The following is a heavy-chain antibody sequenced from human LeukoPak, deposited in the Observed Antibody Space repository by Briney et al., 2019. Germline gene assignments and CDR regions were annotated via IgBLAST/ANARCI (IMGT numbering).Heavy chain of an antibody. J-gene: IGHJ5*02. Sequence: PSETLSLTCTVSGYSISSGYDWGWIRQPPGKGLEWIGSIYYRRTTYYNPSLKSRVTISIDTSKNQFSLKMNSVTAADTAVYYCARQGVGAYCPSGTCVPFGPWGQGTLVTVSS. CDR1: GYSISSGYD. V-gene: IGHV4-38-2*02. D-gene: IGHD3-10*01. CDR2: IYYRRTT. CDR3: ARQGVGAYCPSGTCVPFGP.